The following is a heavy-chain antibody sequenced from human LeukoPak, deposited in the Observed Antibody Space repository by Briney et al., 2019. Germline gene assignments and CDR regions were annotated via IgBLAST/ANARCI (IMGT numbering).Heavy chain of an antibody. Sequence: GGSLRLSCAASGFTFSDYYVSWIRQAPGKGLEWVSYISSSGSTIYYADSVKGRFTISRDNAKNSLYLQMNSLRAEDTAVYYCARGTSTIFLAFDIWGQGTMVTVSS. V-gene: IGHV3-11*04. D-gene: IGHD3-9*01. CDR3: ARGTSTIFLAFDI. CDR2: ISSSGSTI. CDR1: GFTFSDYY. J-gene: IGHJ3*02.